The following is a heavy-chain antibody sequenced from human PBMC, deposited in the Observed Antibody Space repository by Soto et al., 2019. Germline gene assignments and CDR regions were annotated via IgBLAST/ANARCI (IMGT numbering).Heavy chain of an antibody. J-gene: IGHJ6*02. V-gene: IGHV1-3*01. D-gene: IGHD6-13*01. CDR3: ASSYSSSWYVWYYGMDV. CDR2: INAGNGNT. Sequence: ASVKVSCPASGYTFTSYAIHLVRQAPGQRLEWMGWINAGNGNTKYSQKFQGRVTITADESTSTAYMELSSLRSEDTAVYYCASSYSSSWYVWYYGMDVWGQGTTVTVSS. CDR1: GYTFTSYA.